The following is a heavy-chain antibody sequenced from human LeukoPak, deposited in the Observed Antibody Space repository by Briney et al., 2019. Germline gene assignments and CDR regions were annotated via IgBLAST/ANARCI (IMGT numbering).Heavy chain of an antibody. D-gene: IGHD2-2*01. CDR3: ARYCSSTSCYFQSAFDP. CDR2: IYHSGST. V-gene: IGHV4-4*02. CDR1: GGSISSSNW. J-gene: IGHJ5*02. Sequence: SETLSLTCAASGGSISSSNWWSWVRQPPGKGLEWIGEIYHSGSTNYNPSLKSRVTISVDKSKNQFSLKLSSVTAADTAVYYCARYCSSTSCYFQSAFDPWGQGTLVTVSS.